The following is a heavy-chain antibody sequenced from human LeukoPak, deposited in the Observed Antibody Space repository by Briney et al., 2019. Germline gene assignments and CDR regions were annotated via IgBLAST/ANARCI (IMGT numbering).Heavy chain of an antibody. V-gene: IGHV1-8*01. D-gene: IGHD5-18*01. CDR3: ARAGPRGYTSGGTFDI. J-gene: IGHJ3*02. CDR2: MNPNTGNT. CDR1: GYTFTSYD. Sequence: ASVKVSCKASGYTFTSYDINWVRQATGQGLEWMGWMNPNTGNTGYAQNFQGRITMTGNTSISTAYMELSSLRSEDTAVYYCARAGPRGYTSGGTFDIWGQGTMVTVSS.